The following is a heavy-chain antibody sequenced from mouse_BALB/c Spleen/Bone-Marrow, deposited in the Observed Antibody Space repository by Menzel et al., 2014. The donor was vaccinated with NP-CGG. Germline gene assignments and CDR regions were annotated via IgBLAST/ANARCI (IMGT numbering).Heavy chain of an antibody. D-gene: IGHD1-1*01. V-gene: IGHV2-9*02. CDR1: GFSLTSYG. J-gene: IGHJ3*01. CDR3: AREGGYYYGSRVAWFAY. Sequence: VKLVESGPGLVAPSQRLSIPCTVSGFSLTSYGVHWVRQPPGKGLEWLGVIWAGGSTNYNSALMSRLSISKDNSKSQVFLKMNRLQTDDTAMYYCAREGGYYYGSRVAWFAYWGQGTLVTVSA. CDR2: IWAGGST.